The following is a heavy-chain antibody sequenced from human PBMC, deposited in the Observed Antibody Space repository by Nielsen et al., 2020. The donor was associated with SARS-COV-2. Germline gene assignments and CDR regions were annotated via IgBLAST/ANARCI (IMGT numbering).Heavy chain of an antibody. CDR1: GFTFSHYA. CDR2: ISYDGSNK. J-gene: IGHJ4*02. Sequence: GGSLRLSCVASGFTFSHYAIHWVRQAPGKGLEWVAIISYDGSNKYYADSVKGRFTISRDDSKNTLYLQMNSLRPDDTAVYYCARDSWDSLRYFVHWGQGAQVTVSS. D-gene: IGHD3-22*01. CDR3: ARDSWDSLRYFVH. V-gene: IGHV3-30*04.